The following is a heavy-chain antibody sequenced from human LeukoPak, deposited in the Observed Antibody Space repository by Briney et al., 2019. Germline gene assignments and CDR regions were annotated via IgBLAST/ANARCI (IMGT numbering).Heavy chain of an antibody. Sequence: SETLSLTCTVSGGSISSYYWSWTRQPPGKGLEWIGYIYYSGSTNYNPSLKSRVTISVDTSKNQFSLKLSSVTAADTAVYYCARPVDSSGYYSNWGQGTLVTVSS. CDR3: ARPVDSSGYYSN. CDR1: GGSISSYY. D-gene: IGHD3-22*01. V-gene: IGHV4-59*08. CDR2: IYYSGST. J-gene: IGHJ4*02.